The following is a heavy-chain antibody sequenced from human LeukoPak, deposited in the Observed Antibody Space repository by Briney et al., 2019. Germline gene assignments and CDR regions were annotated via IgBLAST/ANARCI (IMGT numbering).Heavy chain of an antibody. Sequence: SVKVSCKASGGTYSSDAISWVRQAPGQWLELMGWIIPIFGTANYAQKFQGRVTITADESTSTAYMELSSLRSEDTAVYYCASYYDSSGDYFDYWGQGTLVTVSS. V-gene: IGHV1-69*13. J-gene: IGHJ4*02. CDR1: GGTYSSDA. CDR3: ASYYDSSGDYFDY. CDR2: IIPIFGTA. D-gene: IGHD3-22*01.